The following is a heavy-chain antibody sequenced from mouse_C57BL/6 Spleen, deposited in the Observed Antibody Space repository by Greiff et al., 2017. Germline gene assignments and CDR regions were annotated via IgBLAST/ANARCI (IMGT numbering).Heavy chain of an antibody. D-gene: IGHD2-2*01. CDR3: ARLGGYDPYYAMDY. CDR2: ISGGGGNT. CDR1: GFTFSSYT. V-gene: IGHV5-9*01. Sequence: EVQGVESGGGLVKPGGSLKLSCAASGFTFSSYTMSWVRQTPEKRLEWVATISGGGGNTYYPDSVKGRFTISRDNAKNTLYLQMSSLRSEDTALYYCARLGGYDPYYAMDYWGQGTSVTVSS. J-gene: IGHJ4*01.